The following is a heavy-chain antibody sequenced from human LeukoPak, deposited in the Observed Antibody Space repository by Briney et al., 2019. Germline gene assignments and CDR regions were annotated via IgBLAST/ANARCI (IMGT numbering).Heavy chain of an antibody. CDR2: IYYSGST. D-gene: IGHD1-26*01. CDR1: GGSISSSSYY. V-gene: IGHV4-39*07. CDR3: ARGRRSGSYNRVYYFDY. Sequence: SETLSLTCTVSGGSISSSSYYWGWIRQPPGKGLEWIGSIYYSGSTYYNPSLKSRVTISVDTSKNQFSLKLSSVTAADTAVYYCARGRRSGSYNRVYYFDYWGQGTLVTVSS. J-gene: IGHJ4*02.